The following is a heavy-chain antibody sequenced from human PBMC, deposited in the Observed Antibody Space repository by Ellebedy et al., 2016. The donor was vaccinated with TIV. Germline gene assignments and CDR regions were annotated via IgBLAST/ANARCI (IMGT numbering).Heavy chain of an antibody. V-gene: IGHV3-7*01. D-gene: IGHD2/OR15-2a*01. CDR3: ARAPRGIYYFDY. J-gene: IGHJ4*02. CDR1: GFTFSSYY. CDR2: IKQDGSEK. Sequence: GGSLRLXCAASGFTFSSYYMNWVRQAPGKGLEWVANIKQDGSEKYYVDSVKGRFTISRDNAKNSLYLQMNSLRAEDTAVYYCARAPRGIYYFDYWGQGTLVTASS.